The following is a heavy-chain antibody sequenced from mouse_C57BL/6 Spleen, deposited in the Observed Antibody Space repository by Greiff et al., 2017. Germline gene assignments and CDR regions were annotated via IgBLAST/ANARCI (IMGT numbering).Heavy chain of an antibody. V-gene: IGHV5-16*01. Sequence: DVKLVESEGGLVQPGSSMKLSCTASGFTFSDYYMAWVRQVPEKGLEWVANINYDGSSTYYLDSLKSRFIISRDNAKNILYLQMSSLKSEDTATYYCARGSGAWFAYWGQGTLVTVSA. CDR2: INYDGSST. J-gene: IGHJ3*01. CDR3: ARGSGAWFAY. D-gene: IGHD1-3*01. CDR1: GFTFSDYY.